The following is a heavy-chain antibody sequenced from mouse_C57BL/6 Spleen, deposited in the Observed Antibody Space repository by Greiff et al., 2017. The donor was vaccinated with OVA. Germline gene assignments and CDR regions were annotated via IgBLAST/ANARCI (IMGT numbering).Heavy chain of an antibody. CDR3: ARSEIYYDYVGFAY. V-gene: IGHV1-72*01. CDR2: IDPNSGGT. D-gene: IGHD2-4*01. CDR1: GYTFTSYW. Sequence: VQLQQPGAELVKPGASVKLSCKASGYTFTSYWKHWVKQRPGRGLEWIGRIDPNSGGTKYNEKFKSKATLTVDKPSSTAYMQLSSLTSEDSAVYYCARSEIYYDYVGFAYWGQGTLVTVSA. J-gene: IGHJ3*01.